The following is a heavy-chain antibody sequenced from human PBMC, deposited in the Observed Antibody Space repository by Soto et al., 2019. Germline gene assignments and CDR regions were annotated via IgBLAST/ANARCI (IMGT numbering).Heavy chain of an antibody. CDR3: ARGLYSSGGSCYKVLDY. CDR1: GFTFSSCA. Sequence: GGSLRLSCAASGFTFSSCAKHWVRQAPGKGLEWVAVISYDGSNKYYADSVKGRFTISRDNSKNTLYLQMNSLRAEDTAVYYCARGLYSSGGSCYKVLDYLGQGTLVTVSS. V-gene: IGHV3-30-3*01. CDR2: ISYDGSNK. J-gene: IGHJ4*02. D-gene: IGHD2-15*01.